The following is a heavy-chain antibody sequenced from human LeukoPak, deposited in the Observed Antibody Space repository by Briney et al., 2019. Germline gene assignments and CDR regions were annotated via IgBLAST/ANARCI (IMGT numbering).Heavy chain of an antibody. J-gene: IGHJ5*02. Sequence: PSETLSLTCTVSGGSISSSSYNWGWIRQPPGKGLEWIGSIYYSGSPYYNPSLKSRVTISVDTSKNQFSLKLSSVTAADTAVYYCARATANYDFWSGYYGNWFDPWGQGTLVTVSS. D-gene: IGHD3-3*01. CDR2: IYYSGSP. CDR1: GGSISSSSYN. V-gene: IGHV4-39*07. CDR3: ARATANYDFWSGYYGNWFDP.